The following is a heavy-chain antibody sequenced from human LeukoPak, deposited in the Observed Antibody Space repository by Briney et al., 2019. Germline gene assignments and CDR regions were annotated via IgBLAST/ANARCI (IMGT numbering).Heavy chain of an antibody. CDR3: AKGRERVFGAWDNPFDY. CDR1: GFTFSSYA. J-gene: IGHJ4*02. Sequence: PGGSLRLSCAASGFTFSSYAMSWVSQAPGKGLEWVSAISGSGGSTYYADSVKGRFTISRDNSKNTLYLQMNSLRAEDTAVYYCAKGRERVFGAWDNPFDYWGQGTLVTVSS. D-gene: IGHD1/OR15-1a*01. V-gene: IGHV3-23*01. CDR2: ISGSGGST.